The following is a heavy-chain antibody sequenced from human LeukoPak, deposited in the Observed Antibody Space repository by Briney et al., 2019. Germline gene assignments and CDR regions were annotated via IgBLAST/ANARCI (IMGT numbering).Heavy chain of an antibody. CDR1: GFTFSSYS. CDR2: ISGSDGGT. CDR3: ARSFDN. J-gene: IGHJ4*02. Sequence: GGSLRLSCAASGFTFSSYSMSWVRQAPGKGLEWVSAISGSDGGTYYADSVKGRFTISRDDAKDSLYLQMNSLRAEDTAVYYCARSFDNWGQGALVTVSS. V-gene: IGHV3-21*01.